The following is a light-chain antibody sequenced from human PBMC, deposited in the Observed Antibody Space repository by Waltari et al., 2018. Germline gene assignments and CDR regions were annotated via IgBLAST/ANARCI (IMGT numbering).Light chain of an antibody. CDR3: QERSSGPRT. V-gene: IGKV3-11*01. CDR2: DES. J-gene: IGKJ4*01. CDR1: KSVDDQ. Sequence: EIVLTQSPATLSLSPGERDTHSCRASKSVDDQLAWYQQRPGQAPRRLIHDESNRATGIPARWSGSGSGTEFTRTIRSLEPEDCGVYYCQERSSGPRTFGGGTKVEIK.